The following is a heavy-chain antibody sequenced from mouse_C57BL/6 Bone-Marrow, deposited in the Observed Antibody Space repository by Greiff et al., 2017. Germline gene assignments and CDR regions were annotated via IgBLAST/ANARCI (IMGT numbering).Heavy chain of an antibody. CDR1: GYAFTNYL. V-gene: IGHV1-54*01. J-gene: IGHJ3*01. Sequence: VKLQQSGAELVRPGTSVKVSCKASGYAFTNYLIEWVKQRPGQGLEWIGVINPGSGGTNYNEKFKGRATLTADKPSSTAYMQLSSLTSEDSAVYFCARDDYDGFAYWGQGTLVTVSA. CDR3: ARDDYDGFAY. CDR2: INPGSGGT. D-gene: IGHD2-4*01.